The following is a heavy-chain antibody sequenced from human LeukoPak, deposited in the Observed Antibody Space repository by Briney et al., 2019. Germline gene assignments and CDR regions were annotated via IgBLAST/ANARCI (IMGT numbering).Heavy chain of an antibody. CDR1: GGSISGYY. Sequence: SETLSLTCTVSGGSISGYYWSWIRQPPGKGLEWIGHISYSGSTRYNSSLNSRVTISVDTSKNQFSLKLSSVTAADTALYYCARGSVVITYSPGFYFDYWGQGTLVTVSS. D-gene: IGHD3-22*01. J-gene: IGHJ4*02. V-gene: IGHV4-59*08. CDR3: ARGSVVITYSPGFYFDY. CDR2: ISYSGST.